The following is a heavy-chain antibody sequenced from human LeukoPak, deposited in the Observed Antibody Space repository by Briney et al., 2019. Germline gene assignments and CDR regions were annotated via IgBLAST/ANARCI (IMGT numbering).Heavy chain of an antibody. V-gene: IGHV3-15*01. Sequence: GGSLRLSCAVSGFTFSAYWMHWVRQVPGKGLEWVSRIKGTTADGTTAYAAPVKGRFIISRDDSQRMVYLQMDSLKTEDTAVYFCTWADCSGGSCYFASWGQGTQVTVSS. CDR3: TWADCSGGSCYFAS. J-gene: IGHJ4*02. CDR1: GFTFSAYW. CDR2: IKGTTADGTT. D-gene: IGHD2-15*01.